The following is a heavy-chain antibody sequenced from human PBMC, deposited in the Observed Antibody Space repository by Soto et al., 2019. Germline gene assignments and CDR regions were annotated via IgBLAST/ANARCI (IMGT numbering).Heavy chain of an antibody. D-gene: IGHD3-10*01. CDR1: GFIFSDHY. J-gene: IGHJ4*02. CDR2: IRNPANSFAT. V-gene: IGHV3-72*01. Sequence: PGGSLRLSCEASGFIFSDHYMDWVRQALGKGLEWVGRIRNPANSFATEYAAFVKGRFTISRDDSKKSVYLQMNSLTTEDTAVYYCARDSRSGFGAAAGYFDCWGQGTLVTVSS. CDR3: ARDSRSGFGAAAGYFDC.